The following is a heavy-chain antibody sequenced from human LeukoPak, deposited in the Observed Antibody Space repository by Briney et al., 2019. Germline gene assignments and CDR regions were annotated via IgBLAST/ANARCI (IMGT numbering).Heavy chain of an antibody. V-gene: IGHV4-30-2*01. D-gene: IGHD2-15*01. J-gene: IGHJ4*02. Sequence: PSQTLSLTCVVSGGSISSDAYSWSWIRQPPGKGVEWIGYIFHSGRTFYNPSLQSRVTISVDRSNNQFSLKLTSLTAADTAVYYCARSVYCSGGNCYFDYWGQGTLVTVSS. CDR2: IFHSGRT. CDR1: GGSISSDAYS. CDR3: ARSVYCSGGNCYFDY.